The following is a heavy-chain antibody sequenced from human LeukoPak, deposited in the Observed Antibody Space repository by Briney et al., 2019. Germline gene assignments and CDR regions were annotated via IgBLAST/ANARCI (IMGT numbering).Heavy chain of an antibody. D-gene: IGHD5-18*01. V-gene: IGHV3-30*02. CDR2: IRYDGSNK. CDR1: GFTFSSYG. J-gene: IGHJ4*02. Sequence: PGGSLRLSCAASGFTFSSYGMHWVRQAPGKGLEWVAFIRYDGSNKYYADSVKGRFTISRDNSKNTLYLQMNSLRAEDTAVYYCAKDQGYSYGYYFDYWGQGTLVTVSS. CDR3: AKDQGYSYGYYFDY.